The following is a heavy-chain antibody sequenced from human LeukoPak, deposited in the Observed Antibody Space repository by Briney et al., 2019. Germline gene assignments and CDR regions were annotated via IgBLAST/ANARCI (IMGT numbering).Heavy chain of an antibody. D-gene: IGHD3-22*01. CDR3: AIDSSGYYPYYYYYYMDV. CDR2: IIPIFGTA. J-gene: IGHJ6*03. CDR1: GGTFSSYA. V-gene: IGHV1-69*06. Sequence: ASVKVSCKASGGTFSSYAISWVRQAPGQGLEWMGGIIPIFGTANYAQKFQGRVTITADKSTSTAYMELSSLRSEDTAVYYCAIDSSGYYPYYYYYYMDVWGKGTTVTVSS.